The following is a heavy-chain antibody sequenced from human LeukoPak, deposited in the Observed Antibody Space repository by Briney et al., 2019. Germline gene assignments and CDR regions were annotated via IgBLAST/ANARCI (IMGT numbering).Heavy chain of an antibody. CDR3: ARANPKAVAGTKGDNWFDP. D-gene: IGHD6-19*01. CDR2: INHSGST. J-gene: IGHJ5*02. Sequence: SATLSLTCAVYGGSFSGYYWSWIRQPPGKGLESIGEINHSGSTNYNPSLKSRVTISVDTSKNQFSLKLSSVTAADTAVYYCARANPKAVAGTKGDNWFDPWGQGTLVTVSS. CDR1: GGSFSGYY. V-gene: IGHV4-34*01.